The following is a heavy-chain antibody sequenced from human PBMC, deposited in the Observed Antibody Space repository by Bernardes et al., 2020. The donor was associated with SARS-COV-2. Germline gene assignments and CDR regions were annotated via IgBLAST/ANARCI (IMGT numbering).Heavy chain of an antibody. CDR1: GFTFSSFS. Sequence: GGSLRLSCAASGFTFSSFSMNWVRQAPGKGLEWVSYIRGTSGIIYYADSVKGRFTISRDNAKNTLYLQMNSLRAEDTAVYYCATAGNYRFDHWGQGTLVTVSS. J-gene: IGHJ4*02. D-gene: IGHD4-4*01. CDR2: IRGTSGII. V-gene: IGHV3-48*04. CDR3: ATAGNYRFDH.